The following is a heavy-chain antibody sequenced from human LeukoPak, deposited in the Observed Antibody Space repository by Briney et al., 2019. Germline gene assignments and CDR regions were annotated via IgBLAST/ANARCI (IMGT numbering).Heavy chain of an antibody. CDR2: ISGSGGST. Sequence: GGSLRLSCAASGFTFSSYAMGWVRQAPGKGLEWVSAISGSGGSTYYADSVKGRFTISRDNSKNTLYLQMNSLRAEDTAVYYCVRDADGGNSWFDSWGQGTLVTVSS. CDR3: VRDADGGNSWFDS. D-gene: IGHD4-23*01. J-gene: IGHJ5*01. CDR1: GFTFSSYA. V-gene: IGHV3-23*01.